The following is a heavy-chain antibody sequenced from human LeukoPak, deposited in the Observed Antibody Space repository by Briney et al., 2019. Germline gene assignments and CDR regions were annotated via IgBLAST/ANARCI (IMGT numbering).Heavy chain of an antibody. D-gene: IGHD2-8*01. V-gene: IGHV3-7*01. Sequence: PGGSLRLSCAASGFTFSSYGMHWVRQAPGKGLEWVANIKQDGSEKYYVDSVKGRFTISRDNAKNSLYLQMNSLRAEDTAVYYCAREADIVLMVYATYVDYWGQGTLVTVSS. CDR2: IKQDGSEK. CDR1: GFTFSSYG. CDR3: AREADIVLMVYATYVDY. J-gene: IGHJ4*02.